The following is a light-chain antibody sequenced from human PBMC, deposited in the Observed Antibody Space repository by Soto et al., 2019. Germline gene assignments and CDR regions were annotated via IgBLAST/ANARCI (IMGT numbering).Light chain of an antibody. Sequence: DIQMTQSPSTLSGSVGDRVTITCRASQTISSWLAWYQQKPGKAPKLRIYKASTLKSGVPSRFSGSGSGTEFTLNISSLQPDDFATYYCQHYNSYSEAFGQGNKVELK. CDR1: QTISSW. CDR3: QHYNSYSEA. V-gene: IGKV1-5*03. CDR2: KAS. J-gene: IGKJ1*01.